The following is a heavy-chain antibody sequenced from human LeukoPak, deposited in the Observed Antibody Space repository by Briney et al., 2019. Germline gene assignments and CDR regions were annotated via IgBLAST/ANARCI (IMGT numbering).Heavy chain of an antibody. Sequence: GGSLRLSCAASGFTFSSYGMNWVRQAPGRGLEWVSYISSSGSTIYYADSVKGRFTISRDNAKNSLYLQMNSLRAEDTAVYYCASSTAGDAFDIWGQGTMVTVSS. CDR2: ISSSGSTI. CDR3: ASSTAGDAFDI. J-gene: IGHJ3*02. V-gene: IGHV3-48*03. CDR1: GFTFSSYG. D-gene: IGHD4-17*01.